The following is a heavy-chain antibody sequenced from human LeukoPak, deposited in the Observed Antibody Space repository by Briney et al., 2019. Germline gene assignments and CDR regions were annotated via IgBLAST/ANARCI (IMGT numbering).Heavy chain of an antibody. CDR1: GFTFSSYA. CDR2: ISYDGSNK. J-gene: IGHJ4*02. CDR3: ARGQSSGWAEGSYYFDY. D-gene: IGHD6-19*01. V-gene: IGHV3-30-3*01. Sequence: GRSLRLSCAASGFTFSSYAMHWVRQAPGKGLEWVAVISYDGSNKYYADSVKGRFTISRDNSKNTLYLQMNSLRAEDTAVYYCARGQSSGWAEGSYYFDYWGQGTLVTVSS.